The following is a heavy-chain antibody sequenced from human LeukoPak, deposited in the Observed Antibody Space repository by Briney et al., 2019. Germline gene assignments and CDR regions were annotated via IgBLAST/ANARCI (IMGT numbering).Heavy chain of an antibody. Sequence: GGSLRLSCAASGFTFSSYSMNWVRQAPGKGLEWVSSISSSSSYIYYADSVKGRFTISRDNAKNSLYLQMNSLRAEDTAVYYCARDQDYDSSGYYYALGYWGQGTLVTVSS. CDR3: ARDQDYDSSGYYYALGY. D-gene: IGHD3-22*01. J-gene: IGHJ4*02. CDR2: ISSSSSYI. V-gene: IGHV3-21*04. CDR1: GFTFSSYS.